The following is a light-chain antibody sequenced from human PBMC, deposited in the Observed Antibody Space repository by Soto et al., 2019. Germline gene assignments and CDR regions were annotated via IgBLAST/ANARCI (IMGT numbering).Light chain of an antibody. CDR3: SSYTSSSTWL. CDR2: EVS. J-gene: IGLJ3*02. Sequence: QSALTQPASVSGSPGQSITISCTGTSRDVGAYNYVSWYQQHPGKAPKLMIYEVSNRPSGVSNRFSGSKSANTASLTISGLQAGDEADYYCSSYTSSSTWLFGGATKLTVL. CDR1: SRDVGAYNY. V-gene: IGLV2-14*03.